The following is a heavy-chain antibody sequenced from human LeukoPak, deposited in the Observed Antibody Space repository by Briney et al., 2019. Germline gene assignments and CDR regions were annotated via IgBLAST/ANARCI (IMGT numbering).Heavy chain of an antibody. CDR3: ARGGWGTYDPGNLDF. CDR2: IYSGGST. J-gene: IGHJ4*02. D-gene: IGHD6-19*01. Sequence: GGSLRLSCAASGFNVSRNYMNWVRQAPGKGLEWVSVIYSGGSTYYADSVKGRFTISGDISKNTVYLQINSLRAEDTALYYCARGGWGTYDPGNLDFWGQGTLVTVSS. V-gene: IGHV3-53*01. CDR1: GFNVSRNY.